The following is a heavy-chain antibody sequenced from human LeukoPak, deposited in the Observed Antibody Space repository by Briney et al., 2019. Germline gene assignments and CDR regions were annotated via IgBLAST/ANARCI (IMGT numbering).Heavy chain of an antibody. J-gene: IGHJ4*02. CDR3: AKGGSGWSYYFDY. V-gene: IGHV3-43*02. CDR1: GFTFDDYA. CDR2: ISGDGGST. D-gene: IGHD6-19*01. Sequence: GGSLRLPCAASGFTFDDYAMHWVCQAPGKGLEWVSLISGDGGSTYYADSVKGRFTISRDNSKNSLYLQMNSLRTEDTALYYCAKGGSGWSYYFDYWGQGTLVTVSS.